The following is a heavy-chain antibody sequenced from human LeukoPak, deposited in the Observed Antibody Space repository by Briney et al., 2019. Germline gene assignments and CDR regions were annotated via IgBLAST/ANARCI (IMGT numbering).Heavy chain of an antibody. V-gene: IGHV3-23*01. J-gene: IGHJ3*02. CDR3: ATQIVVVPAAIDNDAFDI. CDR2: ISGSGGST. D-gene: IGHD2-2*01. Sequence: GGSLRLSCAASGFTFSSYAMSWVRQAPGKGLEWVSAISGSGGSTYYADSVKGRFTISRDNSKNTLYLQMNSLRAEDTAVYYCATQIVVVPAAIDNDAFDIWGQGTMVTVSS. CDR1: GFTFSSYA.